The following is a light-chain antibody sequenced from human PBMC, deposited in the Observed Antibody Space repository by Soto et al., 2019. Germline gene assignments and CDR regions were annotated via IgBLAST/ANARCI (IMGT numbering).Light chain of an antibody. CDR2: DAS. V-gene: IGKV3-15*01. Sequence: ILMTQSPATLSVSPGERATLSCRARQSVSNNLAWYQHKPGQAPRLLIYDASTRATGIPARFSGSVSGTECTLTISGLQSEDFAVYYCQQYNNSPPWTFGQGTKVEIK. CDR3: QQYNNSPPWT. CDR1: QSVSNN. J-gene: IGKJ1*01.